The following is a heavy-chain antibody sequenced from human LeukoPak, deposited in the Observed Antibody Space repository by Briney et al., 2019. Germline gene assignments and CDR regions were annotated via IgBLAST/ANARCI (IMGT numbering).Heavy chain of an antibody. CDR3: AAFSSSWQLTY. D-gene: IGHD6-13*01. CDR2: IYPNTGGT. CDR1: GYTFSDYY. J-gene: IGHJ4*02. V-gene: IGHV1-2*06. Sequence: ASVKVSCKASGYTFSDYYMHWVRLAPGQGLEWMGRIYPNTGGTNSAQKFQGRVTMTSDTSISTAYMEVTSLGSDDTAVYYCAAFSSSWQLTYWGQGTLVTVSS.